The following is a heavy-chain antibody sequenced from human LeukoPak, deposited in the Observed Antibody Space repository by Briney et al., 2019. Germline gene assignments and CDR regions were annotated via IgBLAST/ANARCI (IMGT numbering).Heavy chain of an antibody. V-gene: IGHV3-48*04. J-gene: IGHJ4*02. CDR2: ISSSSSTI. CDR3: ARALYSGSYPYYFDY. D-gene: IGHD1-26*01. CDR1: GLTFSSYS. Sequence: GGSLRLSCAASGLTFSSYSMNWVRQAPGKGLEWVSYISSSSSTIYYADSVKGRFTISRDNAKNSLYLQMNSLRAEDTAVYYCARALYSGSYPYYFDYWGQGTLVTVSS.